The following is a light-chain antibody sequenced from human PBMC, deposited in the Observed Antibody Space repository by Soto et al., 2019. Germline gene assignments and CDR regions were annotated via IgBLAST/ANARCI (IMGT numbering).Light chain of an antibody. V-gene: IGLV1-51*01. CDR2: DNN. J-gene: IGLJ1*01. Sequence: QSVLTQPPSVSAAPEQKVTISCSGSSSNIENNYVSWYQQFPGTAPKLLIYDNNKRPSGIPDRFSGSKSGTSATLGITGLQTGDEADYYCQTYDSSLSGLFVFGTGTKVTVL. CDR3: QTYDSSLSGLFV. CDR1: SSNIENNY.